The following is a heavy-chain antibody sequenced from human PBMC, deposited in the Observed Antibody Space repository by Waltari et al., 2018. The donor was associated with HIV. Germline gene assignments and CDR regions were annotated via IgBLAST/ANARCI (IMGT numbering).Heavy chain of an antibody. V-gene: IGHV3-30*18. D-gene: IGHD3-10*01. CDR2: MSYDGKS. CDR1: GFDVLASG. Sequence: VQLVESGGGVVQSGGSLSLSCEVSGFDVLASGIHWVRQAPGTGLEWVAVMSYDGKSFYSDDVKGRFTMSRDTSKNTILLQMDRLKVGDGAVYHCAKDLNKFYQGSGFDFWGPGTPVTV. J-gene: IGHJ4*02. CDR3: AKDLNKFYQGSGFDF.